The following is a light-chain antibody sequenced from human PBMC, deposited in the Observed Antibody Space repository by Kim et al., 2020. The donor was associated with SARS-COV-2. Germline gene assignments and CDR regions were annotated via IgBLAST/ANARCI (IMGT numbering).Light chain of an antibody. CDR1: QDISNY. V-gene: IGKV1-16*01. CDR3: QQYDTYPLT. Sequence: DIQMTQSPSSLSASVGDRVTITCRPSQDISNYLAWFQQQPGKAPKSLIYAAFSLQSGVPSRFSGSRSGTDFILTISGLQPEDFGNYYCQQYDTYPLTFGGGTKVDIK. J-gene: IGKJ4*01. CDR2: AAF.